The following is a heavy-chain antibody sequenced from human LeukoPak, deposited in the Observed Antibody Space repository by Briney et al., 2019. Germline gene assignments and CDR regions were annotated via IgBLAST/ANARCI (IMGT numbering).Heavy chain of an antibody. V-gene: IGHV4-59*01. J-gene: IGHJ5*02. CDR2: IYYSGST. Sequence: NPSETLSLTCTVSGGSIRSYYWSWIRQPPGKGLEWIGYIYYSGSTNYNPSLKSRGTISVDTSKNQFSLKLISVTAADTAVYYCARVLITMVRGVSWFAPWGQGTLVTVSS. D-gene: IGHD3-10*01. CDR1: GGSIRSYY. CDR3: ARVLITMVRGVSWFAP.